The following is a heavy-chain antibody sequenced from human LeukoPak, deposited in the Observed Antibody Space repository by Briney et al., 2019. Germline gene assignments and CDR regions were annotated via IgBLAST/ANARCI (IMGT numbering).Heavy chain of an antibody. Sequence: GGSLKISCEGSGYSFTSYWIGWVRQMPGKGLEWMGIIYPGDSATRYSPSFQGQVTISADKSISTAYLQWSSLKASDTAMYYCARAMTMVRYFDFWGQGILVTVSS. J-gene: IGHJ4*02. D-gene: IGHD3-10*01. V-gene: IGHV5-51*01. CDR2: IYPGDSAT. CDR3: ARAMTMVRYFDF. CDR1: GYSFTSYW.